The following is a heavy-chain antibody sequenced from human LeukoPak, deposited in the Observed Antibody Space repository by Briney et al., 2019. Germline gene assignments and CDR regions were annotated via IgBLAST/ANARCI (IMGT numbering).Heavy chain of an antibody. D-gene: IGHD3-22*01. CDR2: INIRNGDR. Sequence: ASVKVSCKTSGYIFDIYGVSWLRQAPGQGLEWMGWINIRNGDRKFAQKFQGRVTLTTDTSTSTAFMELRSLRYDDSAVYYCASVLYDSSGYHAFDIWGQGTMVTVSS. V-gene: IGHV1-18*01. CDR3: ASVLYDSSGYHAFDI. CDR1: GYIFDIYG. J-gene: IGHJ3*02.